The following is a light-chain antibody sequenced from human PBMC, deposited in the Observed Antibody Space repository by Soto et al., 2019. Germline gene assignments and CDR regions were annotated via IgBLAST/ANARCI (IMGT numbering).Light chain of an antibody. CDR1: QSVSSSY. J-gene: IGKJ4*01. Sequence: EIVLTQSPGTLSLSPGERATLSCRASQSVSSSYLARYQQKPGQAPRLLIYGASSRATGIPDRFSGSGSGTDFTLTISRLEPEDFAVYYCQQYGSSPRTFGGGTKVEIK. CDR2: GAS. V-gene: IGKV3-20*01. CDR3: QQYGSSPRT.